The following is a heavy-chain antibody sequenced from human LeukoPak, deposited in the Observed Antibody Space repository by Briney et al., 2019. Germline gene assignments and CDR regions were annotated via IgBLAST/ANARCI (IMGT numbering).Heavy chain of an antibody. Sequence: SETLSLTCAVYGGSFSGYYWSWIRQPPGKGLEWIGEINHSGSTNYNPSLKSRVTISVDTSKNQFSLKLSSVTAADTAVYYCARGRTNWGTSYFDYWGQGTWSPSPQ. J-gene: IGHJ4*02. CDR1: GGSFSGYY. CDR2: INHSGST. CDR3: ARGRTNWGTSYFDY. V-gene: IGHV4-34*01. D-gene: IGHD7-27*01.